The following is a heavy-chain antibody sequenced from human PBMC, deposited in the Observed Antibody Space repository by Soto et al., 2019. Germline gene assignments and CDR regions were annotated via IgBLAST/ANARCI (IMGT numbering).Heavy chain of an antibody. J-gene: IGHJ6*02. CDR2: ISYDGSNK. V-gene: IGHV3-30*03. CDR1: GFTFSSYG. D-gene: IGHD2-2*01. CDR3: ARDPPNDKTQLDYGMDV. Sequence: GGSLRLSCAASGFTFSSYGMHWVRQAPGKGLEWVAVISYDGSNKYYADSVKGRFTISRDNSKNTLYLQMNSLRAEDTGVYYCARDPPNDKTQLDYGMDVWGQGTAVTV.